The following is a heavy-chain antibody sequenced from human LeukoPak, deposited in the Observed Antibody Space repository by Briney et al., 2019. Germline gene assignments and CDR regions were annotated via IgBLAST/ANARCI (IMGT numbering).Heavy chain of an antibody. Sequence: SETLSLTCTVSGGSISSYYWSWIRQPPGKGLEWIGYIYYSGSTKYNPSLKSRVTISVDTSKNQFSLKLSSVTAADTAVYYCAVVVVPAADSVAFDIWGQGTMVTVSS. D-gene: IGHD2-2*01. CDR1: GGSISSYY. CDR3: AVVVVPAADSVAFDI. V-gene: IGHV4-59*01. CDR2: IYYSGST. J-gene: IGHJ3*02.